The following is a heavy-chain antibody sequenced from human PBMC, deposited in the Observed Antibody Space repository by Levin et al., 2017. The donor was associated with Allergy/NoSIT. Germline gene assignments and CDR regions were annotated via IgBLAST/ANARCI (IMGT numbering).Heavy chain of an antibody. D-gene: IGHD3-3*01. CDR3: ARQLVNCWSGYNYFDY. CDR1: GFTFSSYE. J-gene: IGHJ4*02. Sequence: GGSLRLSCAASGFTFSSYEMNWVRQAPGKGLEWVSYISSSGSTIYYADSVTGRFTISRDNAKNSLYLQMNSLRAEDTAVYDCARQLVNCWSGYNYFDYWGQGTLVTVSS. V-gene: IGHV3-48*03. CDR2: ISSSGSTI.